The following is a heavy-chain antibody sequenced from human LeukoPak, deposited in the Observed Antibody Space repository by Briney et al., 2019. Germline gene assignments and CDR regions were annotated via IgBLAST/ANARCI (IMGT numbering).Heavy chain of an antibody. D-gene: IGHD2-2*01. CDR2: IWYDGSNK. Sequence: GRSLRLSCAASGFTFSSYGMHWVRQAPGKGLEWVALIWYDGSNKYYADSVKGRFTISRDNSKNTLYLQMNSLRAEDTAVYYCAKSPSFYYYYGMDVWGQGTTVTVSS. CDR1: GFTFSSYG. CDR3: AKSPSFYYYYGMDV. V-gene: IGHV3-33*06. J-gene: IGHJ6*02.